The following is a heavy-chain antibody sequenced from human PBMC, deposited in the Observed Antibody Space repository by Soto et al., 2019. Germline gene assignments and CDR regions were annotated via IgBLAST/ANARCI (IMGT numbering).Heavy chain of an antibody. CDR1: GGFIRGSDYY. CDR2: IYYSGTS. J-gene: IGHJ4*02. Sequence: SETLSLTCTVSGGFIRGSDYYWGWIRQPPGKGLEWIGNIYYSGTSYSYPSLKGRVTMSVDTSKNQFSMRLSSVTAADTAVYYCASSNHFYDTRGQGFDYWGPGILVTVSS. CDR3: ASSNHFYDTRGQGFDY. D-gene: IGHD3-22*01. V-gene: IGHV4-39*01.